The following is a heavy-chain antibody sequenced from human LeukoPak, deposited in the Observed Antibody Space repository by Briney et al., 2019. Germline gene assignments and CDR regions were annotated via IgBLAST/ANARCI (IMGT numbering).Heavy chain of an antibody. J-gene: IGHJ4*02. Sequence: SVKVSCKASGGTFSSYAISWVRQAPGQGLEWMGRIIPIFGTANYAQKFQGRVTITTDESTSTAYMELSSRRSEDTAVYYCARERGYSYGYPDYCGQGTLVTVSS. D-gene: IGHD5-18*01. V-gene: IGHV1-69*05. CDR2: IIPIFGTA. CDR1: GGTFSSYA. CDR3: ARERGYSYGYPDY.